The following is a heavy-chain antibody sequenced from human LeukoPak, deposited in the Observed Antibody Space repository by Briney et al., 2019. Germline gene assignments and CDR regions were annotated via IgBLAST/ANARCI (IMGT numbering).Heavy chain of an antibody. CDR1: GGSISSGDYY. CDR3: ARGVVYAESWDY. CDR2: IYYSGST. J-gene: IGHJ4*02. Sequence: SQTLSLTCTVSGGSISSGDYYWSWIRQPPGKGLEWIGYIYYSGSTYHNPSLKSRVTISVDTSKNQFSLKLSSVTAADTAVYYCARGVVYAESWDYWGQGTLVTVSS. V-gene: IGHV4-30-4*08. D-gene: IGHD2-8*02.